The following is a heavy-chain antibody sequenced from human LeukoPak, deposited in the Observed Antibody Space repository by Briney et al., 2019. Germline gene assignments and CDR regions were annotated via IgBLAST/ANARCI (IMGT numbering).Heavy chain of an antibody. CDR2: ISAYNGNT. Sequence: ASVKVSCKASGYTFTSYGISWVRQAPGQGLEWMGWISAYNGNTNYAQKLQGRVTMTTDTSTSTAYMELRSLRSDDTAVYYCARDAPYYDFWSGHSPPYYYYYGMDVWGQGTTVTVSS. J-gene: IGHJ6*02. V-gene: IGHV1-18*01. CDR1: GYTFTSYG. CDR3: ARDAPYYDFWSGHSPPYYYYYGMDV. D-gene: IGHD3-3*01.